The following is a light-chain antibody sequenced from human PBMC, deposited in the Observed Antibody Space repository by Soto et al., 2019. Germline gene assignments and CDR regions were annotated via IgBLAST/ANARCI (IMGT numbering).Light chain of an antibody. CDR2: DAS. Sequence: EVVLTQSPATLSLSPGERATLSCRASQSISNSLAWYQQKPGQAPSLLIFDASKRATGIPARFSGSGSGTDFTLTISSLEPEDFAVYYCQQRSNWITFGQGTRLEIK. CDR1: QSISNS. J-gene: IGKJ5*01. V-gene: IGKV3-11*01. CDR3: QQRSNWIT.